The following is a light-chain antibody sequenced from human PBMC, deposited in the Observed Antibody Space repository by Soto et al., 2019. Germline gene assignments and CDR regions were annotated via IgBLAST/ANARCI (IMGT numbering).Light chain of an antibody. Sequence: EIVMTQSPATLSVSPGERATLCFRASQSIKSNLAWYQQKPGQAPRLLIYDASTRATGITARFSGSGSGTEFTLTISGLQSEDFAVYCCQQYNIWPLTFGGGTKVAI. CDR2: DAS. CDR3: QQYNIWPLT. CDR1: QSIKSN. J-gene: IGKJ4*01. V-gene: IGKV3-15*01.